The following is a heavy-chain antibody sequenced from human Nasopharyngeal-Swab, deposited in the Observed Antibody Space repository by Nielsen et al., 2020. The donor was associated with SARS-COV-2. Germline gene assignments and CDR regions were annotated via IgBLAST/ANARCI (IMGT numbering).Heavy chain of an antibody. D-gene: IGHD2-2*01. J-gene: IGHJ6*03. CDR2: INHSGST. V-gene: IGHV4-34*01. CDR3: ASGVLPAASPRGYYYYYYMDV. Sequence: SETLSLTCAVYGGSFSGYYWSWIRQPPGKGLEWIGEINHSGSTNYNPSLKSRVTISVDTSKNQFSLKLSFVTAADTAVYYCASGVLPAASPRGYYYYYYMDVWGKGTTVTVSS. CDR1: GGSFSGYY.